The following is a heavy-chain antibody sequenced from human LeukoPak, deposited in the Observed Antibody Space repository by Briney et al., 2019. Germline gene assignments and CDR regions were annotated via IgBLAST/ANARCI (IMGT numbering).Heavy chain of an antibody. D-gene: IGHD6-13*01. Sequence: GESLKISCKGSGYSFTSYWIGWVRQMPGKGLEWMGIIYPGDSDTRYSPSFQGQVTISADKSISTAYLQWSSLKASDTAMYYCSRHGYSSSRGGYYYYMDVWAKEPTVTVSS. CDR1: GYSFTSYW. CDR2: IYPGDSDT. J-gene: IGHJ6*03. V-gene: IGHV5-51*01. CDR3: SRHGYSSSRGGYYYYMDV.